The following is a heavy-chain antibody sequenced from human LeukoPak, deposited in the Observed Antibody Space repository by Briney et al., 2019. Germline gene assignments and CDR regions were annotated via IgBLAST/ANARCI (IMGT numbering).Heavy chain of an antibody. J-gene: IGHJ4*02. CDR3: ARFIAAPYYFDY. CDR2: ISSSNKYI. V-gene: IGHV3-21*01. D-gene: IGHD6-13*01. Sequence: GGSLRLSCAASGFTFSIYSMSWVRQAPGKGLEWVSYISSSNKYIYYADSVKGRFTISRDNAKNSLYLQMNSLRAEDTAVYYCARFIAAPYYFDYWGRGTLVTVSS. CDR1: GFTFSIYS.